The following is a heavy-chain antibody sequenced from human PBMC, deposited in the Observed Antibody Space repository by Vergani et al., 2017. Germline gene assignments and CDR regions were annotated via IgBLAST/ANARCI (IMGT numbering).Heavy chain of an antibody. CDR3: AKDSIAAPGGY. CDR1: GFTFSSYA. J-gene: IGHJ4*02. CDR2: IYSGGSST. Sequence: VQLVESGGGVVQPGRSLRLSCAASGFTFSSYAMSWVRQAPGKGLEWVSVIYSGGSSTYYADSVKGRFTISRDNSKNTLYLQMNSLRAEDTAVYYCAKDSIAAPGGYWGQGTLVTVSS. D-gene: IGHD6-13*01. V-gene: IGHV3-23*03.